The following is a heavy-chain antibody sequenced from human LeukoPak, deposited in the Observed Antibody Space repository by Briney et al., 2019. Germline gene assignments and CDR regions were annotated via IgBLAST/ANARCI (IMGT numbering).Heavy chain of an antibody. V-gene: IGHV3-21*04. CDR2: ISSSSSYI. J-gene: IGHJ4*02. CDR3: ARDGDWNYDYFDY. CDR1: GFTFSSYS. D-gene: IGHD1-7*01. Sequence: GGSLRLSCAASGFTFSSYSMNWVRQAPGKGLEWVSSISSSSSYIYYADSVKGRFTISRDNAKNSLYLQMNSLRAEDTAVYYCARDGDWNYDYFDYWGQGTLVTVSS.